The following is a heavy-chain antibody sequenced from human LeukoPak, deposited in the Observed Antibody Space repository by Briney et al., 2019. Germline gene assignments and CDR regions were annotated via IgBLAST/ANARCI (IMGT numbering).Heavy chain of an antibody. CDR3: ARENYYDSSGYENC. V-gene: IGHV3-7*01. D-gene: IGHD3-22*01. CDR2: IKQDGSEK. Sequence: GGSLRLSCAASGFTFSSYWMSWVRQAPGKGLEWVANIKQDGSEKYYVDSVKGRFTISRDNAKNSLYLQMNSLRAEDTAVYYCARENYYDSSGYENCWGQGTLVTVSS. J-gene: IGHJ4*02. CDR1: GFTFSSYW.